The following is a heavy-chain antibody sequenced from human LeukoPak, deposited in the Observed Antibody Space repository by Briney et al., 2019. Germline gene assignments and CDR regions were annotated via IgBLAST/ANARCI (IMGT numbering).Heavy chain of an antibody. J-gene: IGHJ4*02. V-gene: IGHV3-30*02. CDR3: AKGEYNSSPSDY. D-gene: IGHD6-6*01. CDR1: GFTFSSYG. CDR2: IRYDGSNK. Sequence: GGSLRLSCAASGFTFSSYGMHWVRQAPGKGLEWVAFIRYDGSNKYYADSVKGRFTISRDNSKNTLFLQMNSLRTEDTAVYYCAKGEYNSSPSDYWGQGTLVTVSS.